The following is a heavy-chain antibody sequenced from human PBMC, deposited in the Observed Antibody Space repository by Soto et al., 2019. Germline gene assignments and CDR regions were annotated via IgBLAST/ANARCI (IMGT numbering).Heavy chain of an antibody. CDR2: IYYSGST. V-gene: IGHV4-39*01. J-gene: IGHJ6*02. CDR3: ARGDSGSYPYYYYYGMDV. CDR1: GGSISSSSYY. D-gene: IGHD1-26*01. Sequence: SETLSLTCTVSGGSISSSSYYWGWIRQPPGKGLEWIGSIYYSGSTYYNPSLKSRVTISVDTSKNQFSLKLSSVAAADTAVYYCARGDSGSYPYYYYYGMDVWGQGTTVTVSS.